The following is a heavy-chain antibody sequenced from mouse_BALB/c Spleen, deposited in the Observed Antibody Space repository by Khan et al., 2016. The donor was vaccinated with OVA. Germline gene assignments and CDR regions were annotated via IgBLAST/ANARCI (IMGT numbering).Heavy chain of an antibody. J-gene: IGHJ1*01. CDR2: INTYTGEP. D-gene: IGHD4-1*02. V-gene: IGHV9-3-1*01. CDR3: ARYNSYWDFDV. CDR1: GYTFTNYG. Sequence: QIQLVQSGPELKKPGETVKFSCKASGYTFTNYGMNWVKQAPGKGIKWMGWINTYTGEPTYADDFKGRSAFSLETSASNAYLQFKNLKSEDTATYVCARYNSYWDFDVWGAGTTVTVAS.